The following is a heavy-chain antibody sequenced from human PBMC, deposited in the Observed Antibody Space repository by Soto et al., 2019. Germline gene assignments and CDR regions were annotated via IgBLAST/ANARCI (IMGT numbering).Heavy chain of an antibody. D-gene: IGHD6-13*01. CDR1: GYTFTSYA. CDR3: ARARYSSSWYYYYGMDV. Sequence: GASVKVSCKASGYTFTSYAMHWVRQAPGQRLEWMGWINAGNGNTKYSQKFQGRVTITRDTSASTAYMELSRLRSDDTAVYYCARARYSSSWYYYYGMDVWGQGTTVTVSS. V-gene: IGHV1-3*01. J-gene: IGHJ6*02. CDR2: INAGNGNT.